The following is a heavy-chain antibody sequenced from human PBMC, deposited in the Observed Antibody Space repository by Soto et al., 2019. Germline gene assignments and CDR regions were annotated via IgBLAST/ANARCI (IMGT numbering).Heavy chain of an antibody. D-gene: IGHD2-2*01. CDR3: AKDIVVVPAAMSTGWDY. J-gene: IGHJ4*02. CDR1: GFTFSSYG. CDR2: ISYDGSNK. V-gene: IGHV3-30*18. Sequence: GGSLRLSCAASGFTFSSYGMHWVRQAPGKGLEWVAVISYDGSNKYYADSVKGRFTISRDNSKNTLYLQMNSLRAEDTAVYYCAKDIVVVPAAMSTGWDYWGQGTLVTVSS.